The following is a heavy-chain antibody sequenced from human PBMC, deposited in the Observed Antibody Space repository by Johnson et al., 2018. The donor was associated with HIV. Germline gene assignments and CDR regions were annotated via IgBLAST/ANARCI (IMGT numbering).Heavy chain of an antibody. J-gene: IGHJ3*02. V-gene: IGHV3-30*04. CDR1: GFTFSSYA. CDR3: ARPSLYGVGCAFDI. CDR2: ISYDGSNR. D-gene: IGHD2-2*02. Sequence: QVQLVESGGGVVQPGRSLRLSCAASGFTFSSYAMHWVRRAPGKGLEGVAVISYDGSNRNYADSVTGRFTISRDNAKNSLYLQMNNLSAEDTAVYYCARPSLYGVGCAFDICGQGTMVTVSS.